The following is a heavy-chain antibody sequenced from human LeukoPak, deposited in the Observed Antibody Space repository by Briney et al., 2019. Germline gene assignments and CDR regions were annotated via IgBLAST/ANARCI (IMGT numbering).Heavy chain of an antibody. J-gene: IGHJ3*02. Sequence: SGTLSLTCTVSGGSISSYYWSWIRQPPGKGLEWIGYIYYSGSTNYNPSLKSRVTISVDTSKNQFSLKLSSVTAADTAVYYCARELDTAMVTGDGGAFDIWGQGTMVTVSS. CDR2: IYYSGST. CDR1: GGSISSYY. V-gene: IGHV4-59*12. D-gene: IGHD5-18*01. CDR3: ARELDTAMVTGDGGAFDI.